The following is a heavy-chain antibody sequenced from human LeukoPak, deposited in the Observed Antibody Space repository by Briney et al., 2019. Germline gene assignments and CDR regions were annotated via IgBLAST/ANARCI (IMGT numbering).Heavy chain of an antibody. CDR2: ISYDGSNE. CDR3: AKRIIDSGWEDDAFDI. V-gene: IGHV3-30*18. J-gene: IGHJ3*02. Sequence: GGSLRLSCAASGFTFSSYGMHWVRQAPGKGLEWVAVISYDGSNEYYADSVKGRFTISRDNSKNTLYLQMNSLRAEDTAVYYCAKRIIDSGWEDDAFDIWGQGTMVTVSS. D-gene: IGHD6-19*01. CDR1: GFTFSSYG.